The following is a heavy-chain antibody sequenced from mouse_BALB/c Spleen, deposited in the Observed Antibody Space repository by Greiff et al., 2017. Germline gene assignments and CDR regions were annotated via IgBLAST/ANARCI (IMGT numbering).Heavy chain of an antibody. J-gene: IGHJ3*01. Sequence: EVHLVESGGGLVKPGGSLKLSCAASGFTFSSYAMSWVRQTPEKRLEWVASISSGGSTYYPDSVKGRFTISRDNARNILYLQMSSLRSEDTAMYYCARGGDGSSLAWFAYWGQGTLVTVSA. CDR1: GFTFSSYA. V-gene: IGHV5-6-5*01. CDR3: ARGGDGSSLAWFAY. CDR2: ISSGGST. D-gene: IGHD1-1*01.